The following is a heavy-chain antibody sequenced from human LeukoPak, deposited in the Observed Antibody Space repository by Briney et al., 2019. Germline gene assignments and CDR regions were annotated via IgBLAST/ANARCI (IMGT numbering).Heavy chain of an antibody. D-gene: IGHD3-22*01. CDR1: GFTFSSYG. CDR2: ISYDGSNK. V-gene: IGHV3-30*18. J-gene: IGHJ3*02. Sequence: GGSLRLSCAASGFTFSSYGMHWVRQAPGKGLEWVAVISYDGSNKYYADSVKGRFTISRDNSQNTLYLQMNSLKAEDTAVYYCAKDRGDYYDSSGYYSGGFDIWGQGAMVTVSS. CDR3: AKDRGDYYDSSGYYSGGFDI.